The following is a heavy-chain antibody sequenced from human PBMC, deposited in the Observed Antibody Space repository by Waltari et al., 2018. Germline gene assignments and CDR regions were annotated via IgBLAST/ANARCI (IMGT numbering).Heavy chain of an antibody. J-gene: IGHJ5*02. CDR1: GGSISTNSFD. V-gene: IGHV4-39*01. CDR2: IHYRGTT. Sequence: QLQLQESGPGLVKPSETLSLTCTVSGGSISTNSFDWGWIRQPPGKGLEWIGTIHYRGTTYHNASIKSRLPISVDTSKNQFSLKLSSVTAADTAAYYCARHRDSSSHYVGWFDPWGQGTLVTVSS. D-gene: IGHD6-13*01. CDR3: ARHRDSSSHYVGWFDP.